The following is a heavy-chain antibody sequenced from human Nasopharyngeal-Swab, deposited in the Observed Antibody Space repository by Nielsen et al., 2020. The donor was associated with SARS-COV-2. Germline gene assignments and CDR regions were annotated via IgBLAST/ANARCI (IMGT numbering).Heavy chain of an antibody. V-gene: IGHV3-15*01. CDR3: TTDPIVPTDYAFDI. J-gene: IGHJ3*02. D-gene: IGHD2-8*01. Sequence: WIRQPPGKGLEWVGRIKSKTDGGTTDYAAPVKGRFTISRDDSKNTLFLQMNSPKTEDTAVYYCTTDPIVPTDYAFDIWGQGTMVTVSS. CDR2: IKSKTDGGTT.